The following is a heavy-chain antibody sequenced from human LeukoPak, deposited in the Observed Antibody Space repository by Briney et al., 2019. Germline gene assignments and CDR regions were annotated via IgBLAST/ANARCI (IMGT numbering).Heavy chain of an antibody. CDR2: ISGSGFNT. Sequence: PGGSPRLSCAASGFTFSIYGMSWVRQAPGKGLEWVSTISGSGFNTYYADSVKGRFTISRDNSKSTLFLQMNSLRVEDTAIYYCAKRDSSGSYYFDFWGQGTLVTVSS. CDR3: AKRDSSGSYYFDF. CDR1: GFTFSIYG. D-gene: IGHD3-22*01. V-gene: IGHV3-23*01. J-gene: IGHJ4*02.